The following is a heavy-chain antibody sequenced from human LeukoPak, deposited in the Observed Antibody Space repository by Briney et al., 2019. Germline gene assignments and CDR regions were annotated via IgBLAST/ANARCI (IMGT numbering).Heavy chain of an antibody. CDR2: MNPNSGNT. J-gene: IGHJ3*02. CDR1: GYTFTSYD. Sequence: ASVKVSCKASGYTFTSYDINWVRQATGQGLEWMGWMNPNSGNTGYAQKLQGRVTMTTDTSTSTAYMELRSLRSDGTAVYYCARGSLANTYYDFWSGYKGDAFDIWGQGTMVTVSS. V-gene: IGHV1-8*01. D-gene: IGHD3-3*01. CDR3: ARGSLANTYYDFWSGYKGDAFDI.